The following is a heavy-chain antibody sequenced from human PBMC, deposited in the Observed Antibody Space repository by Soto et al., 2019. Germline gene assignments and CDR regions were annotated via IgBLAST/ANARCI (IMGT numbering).Heavy chain of an antibody. CDR2: INAGNGNT. D-gene: IGHD3-3*01. CDR1: GYTFTSYA. CDR3: ARDRRRFTSLEWLSQSKFDY. J-gene: IGHJ4*02. Sequence: ASVKVSCKASGYTFTSYAMHWVRQAPGQRLEWMGWINAGNGNTKYSQKFQGRVTITRDTSASTAYMELSSLRSEDTAVYYCARDRRRFTSLEWLSQSKFDYWGQGTLVTVSS. V-gene: IGHV1-3*01.